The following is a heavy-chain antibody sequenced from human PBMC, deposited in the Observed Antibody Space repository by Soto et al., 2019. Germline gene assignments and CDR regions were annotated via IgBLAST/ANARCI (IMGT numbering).Heavy chain of an antibody. CDR3: AKEGYYDSSGYYHFDY. J-gene: IGHJ4*02. V-gene: IGHV3-30*18. D-gene: IGHD3-22*01. CDR2: ISYDGSNK. CDR1: GFTFSSYG. Sequence: QVQLVESGGGVVQPGRSLRLSCAASGFTFSSYGMHWVRQAPGKGLEWVAVISYDGSNKYYADSVKGRFTISRDNSKNTLYLQMNSRRSEDTAVYYCAKEGYYDSSGYYHFDYWGQGTLVTVSS.